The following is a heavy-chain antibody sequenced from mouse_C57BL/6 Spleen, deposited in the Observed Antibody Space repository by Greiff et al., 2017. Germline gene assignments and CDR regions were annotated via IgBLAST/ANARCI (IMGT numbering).Heavy chain of an antibody. J-gene: IGHJ2*01. CDR2: IGPGSGST. Sequence: QVQLQQSGAELVKPGASVKISCKASGYTFTDYYINWVKQRPGQGLEWIGKIGPGSGSTYYNEKIKGKATLTSDKSSSTAYMQLSSLKSEDSAVYFCARSDSNYVLYYFDYWGQGTTLTVSS. CDR3: ARSDSNYVLYYFDY. V-gene: IGHV1-77*01. CDR1: GYTFTDYY. D-gene: IGHD2-5*01.